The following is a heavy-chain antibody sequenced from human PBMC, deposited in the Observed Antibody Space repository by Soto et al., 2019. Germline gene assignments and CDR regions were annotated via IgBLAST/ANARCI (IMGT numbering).Heavy chain of an antibody. D-gene: IGHD3-10*01. Sequence: QVQLVQSGAEVKKPGASVKVSCKASGYPFTTYHLHWVRQAPGQGLEWMGIVYVTGTGTRSAQKFQGRLTMTRERSTSTVYMELSSLKSEDTAGYYCAGPEAYRSGSYYFDSWGQGNLVTVSS. V-gene: IGHV1-46*01. CDR1: GYPFTTYH. CDR2: VYVTGTGT. CDR3: AGPEAYRSGSYYFDS. J-gene: IGHJ4*02.